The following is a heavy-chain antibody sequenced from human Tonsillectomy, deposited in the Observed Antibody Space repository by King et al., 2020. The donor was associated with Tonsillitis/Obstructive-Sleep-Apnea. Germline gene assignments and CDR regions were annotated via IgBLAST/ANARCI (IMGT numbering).Heavy chain of an antibody. D-gene: IGHD4-17*01. V-gene: IGHV3-23*04. CDR1: GFTFSNYA. J-gene: IGHJ6*03. CDR3: AKVGTTVTTYYYYFMDV. Sequence: VQLVESGEGLVQPGGSLRLSCAASGFTFSNYAMSWVRQSPGKGLEWVSSICGGGGDTYYADSVKGRFTISRDNSKSTLYLQMNSLRAGDTAVYYCAKVGTTVTTYYYYFMDVWGKGTTVTVSS. CDR2: ICGGGGDT.